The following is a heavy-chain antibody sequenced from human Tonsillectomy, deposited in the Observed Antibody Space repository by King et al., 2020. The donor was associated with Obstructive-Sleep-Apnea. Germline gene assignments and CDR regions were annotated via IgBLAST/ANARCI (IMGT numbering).Heavy chain of an antibody. CDR1: GFTFSSYS. V-gene: IGHV3-21*01. D-gene: IGHD2-21*02. CDR3: ASGGDYDNNWFDP. Sequence: VQLVQSGGGLVKPGGSLRLSCAASGFTFSSYSMNWVRQAPGKGLEWVSSISSSSSYIYYADSVKGRFTISRDNAKNSLYLQMNSLRAEDTAVYYCASGGDYDNNWFDPWGQGTLVTVSS. J-gene: IGHJ5*02. CDR2: ISSSSSYI.